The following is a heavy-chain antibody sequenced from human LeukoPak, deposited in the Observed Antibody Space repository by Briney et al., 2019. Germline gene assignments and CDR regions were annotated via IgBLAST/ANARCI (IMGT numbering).Heavy chain of an antibody. J-gene: IGHJ6*02. Sequence: ASVKVSCKASGYTFTSYYMHWVRQAPGQGLEWMGIINPSGGSTSYAQKFQGRVTMTRDTSTSTVYMELSSLRSDDTAVYYCARDRNGWELLNYYYGMDVWGQGTTVTVSS. CDR1: GYTFTSYY. CDR2: INPSGGST. V-gene: IGHV1-46*01. D-gene: IGHD1-26*01. CDR3: ARDRNGWELLNYYYGMDV.